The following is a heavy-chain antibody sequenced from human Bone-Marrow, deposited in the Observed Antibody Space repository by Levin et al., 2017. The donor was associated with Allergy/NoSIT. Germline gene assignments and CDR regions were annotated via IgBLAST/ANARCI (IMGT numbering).Heavy chain of an antibody. V-gene: IGHV1-2*02. J-gene: IGHJ6*02. CDR2: INPKNGGT. D-gene: IGHD3-22*01. CDR1: GYTFSGYY. CDR3: ARDSYDSRGYFHHNYSGMDV. Sequence: AASVKVSCKASGYTFSGYYMHWVRQAPGEGLEWMGWINPKNGGTNYAQKFKGRVTMTRDTSITTAYMELSRLRSDDTAVYFCARDSYDSRGYFHHNYSGMDVWGHGTTVTVSS.